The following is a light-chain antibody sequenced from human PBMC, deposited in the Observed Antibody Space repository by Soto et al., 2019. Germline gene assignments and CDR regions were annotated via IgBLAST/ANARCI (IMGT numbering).Light chain of an antibody. J-gene: IGKJ1*01. Sequence: EIVLTQSPGTLSLSPGERATLSCRASQSVSSSYLAWYQQKPGQATRLIIYGTSSRATASPDRFSGSWSGTDFTLTSSRQEPEDFAVYYCQQYGRSSWTFGQGTKVEIK. CDR2: GTS. CDR1: QSVSSSY. V-gene: IGKV3-20*01. CDR3: QQYGRSSWT.